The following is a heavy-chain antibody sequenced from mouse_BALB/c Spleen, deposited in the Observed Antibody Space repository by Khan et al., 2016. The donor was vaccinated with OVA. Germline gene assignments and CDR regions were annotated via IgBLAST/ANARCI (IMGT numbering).Heavy chain of an antibody. Sequence: DLVKPGASVKLSCKASGYTFTSYWINWIKQRPGQGLEWIGRIAPGSGSTSYNEMFKGKATLTVDTSSSTAYIQLSSLSSADSAVYFCARGGYGNTWFAYWGQGTLVTVSA. D-gene: IGHD2-10*02. CDR1: GYTFTSYW. J-gene: IGHJ3*01. CDR2: IAPGSGST. CDR3: ARGGYGNTWFAY. V-gene: IGHV1S41*01.